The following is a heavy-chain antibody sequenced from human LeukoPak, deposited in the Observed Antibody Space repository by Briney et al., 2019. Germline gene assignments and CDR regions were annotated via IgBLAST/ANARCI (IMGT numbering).Heavy chain of an antibody. V-gene: IGHV3-9*01. CDR1: GFTFDDYA. D-gene: IGHD3-22*01. CDR2: ISWNSGNI. J-gene: IGHJ4*02. CDR3: AKDRDYDSSGIDY. Sequence: GRSLRLSCAASGFTFDDYAMHWVRQAPGKGLEWVSGISWNSGNIGYADSVKGRFTISRDNAKNSLYLQMNSLRAEDTALNYCAKDRDYDSSGIDYWGQGTLVTVSS.